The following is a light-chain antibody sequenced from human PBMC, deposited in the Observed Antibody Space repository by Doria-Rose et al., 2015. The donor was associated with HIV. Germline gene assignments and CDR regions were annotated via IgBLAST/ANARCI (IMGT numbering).Light chain of an antibody. CDR2: DVS. J-gene: IGLJ1*01. V-gene: IGLV2-14*03. Sequence: QSALTQPASVSGSPGQSITIPCTGTSSDVGGFGYVSWYQQHPGKAPKLMIYDVSNRPSGVSNRFSGSKSGDTASLIISGLQAEDEADYCCNSYTTSSTHNYVFGTGPKVTVL. CDR1: SSDVGGFGY. CDR3: NSYTTSSTHNYV.